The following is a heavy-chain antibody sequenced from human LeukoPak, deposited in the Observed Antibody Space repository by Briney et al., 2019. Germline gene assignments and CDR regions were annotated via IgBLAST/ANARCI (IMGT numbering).Heavy chain of an antibody. D-gene: IGHD2-15*01. CDR1: GGSISSGDYY. Sequence: PSQTLSLTCTVSGGSISSGDYYWSWIRQPPGKGLEWIGYIYYSGSTNYNPSLKSRVTISVDTSKNQFSLKLSSVTAADTAVYYCARGLVSTAPSRIYYFDYWGQGTLVTVSS. V-gene: IGHV4-30-4*01. J-gene: IGHJ4*02. CDR3: ARGLVSTAPSRIYYFDY. CDR2: IYYSGST.